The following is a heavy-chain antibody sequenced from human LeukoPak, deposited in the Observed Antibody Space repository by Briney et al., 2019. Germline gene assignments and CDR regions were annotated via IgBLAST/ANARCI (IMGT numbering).Heavy chain of an antibody. V-gene: IGHV4-59*01. CDR3: ARTQWLPPNWFDP. CDR2: IYCSGST. CDR1: GGSISSYY. Sequence: SETLSLTCTVSGGSISSYYWSWIRQPPGKGLEWIGYIYCSGSTNYNPSLKSRVTISVDTSKNQFSLKLSSVTAADTAVYYCARTQWLPPNWFDPWGQGTLVTVSS. J-gene: IGHJ5*02. D-gene: IGHD5-12*01.